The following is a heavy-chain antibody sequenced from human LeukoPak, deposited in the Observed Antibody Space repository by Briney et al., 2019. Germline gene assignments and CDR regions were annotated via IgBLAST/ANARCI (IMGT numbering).Heavy chain of an antibody. Sequence: GGSLRLSRAASGFTFSDYYMSWIRQAPGKGLEWVSYISFSGTTIKYADSVKGRFTISRDNAKNSLYLQMNSLRAEDTAVYYCATYSSLNRREFQFWGQGTLLTVSS. V-gene: IGHV3-11*04. CDR2: ISFSGTTI. CDR3: ATYSSLNRREFQF. CDR1: GFTFSDYY. D-gene: IGHD3-22*01. J-gene: IGHJ1*01.